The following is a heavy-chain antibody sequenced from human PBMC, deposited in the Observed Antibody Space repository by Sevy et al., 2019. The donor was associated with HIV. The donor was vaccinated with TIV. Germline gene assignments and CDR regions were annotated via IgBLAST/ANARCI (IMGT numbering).Heavy chain of an antibody. Sequence: GGSLRLSCAASGFNIRVYWMLWVRQAPGKGLEWVANINEDGSTKYYLESVKGRFTISRDNAENSVFLQMNSLRVEDTAVYYCVRALFKADSLWGQGTLVNVSS. D-gene: IGHD2-21*01. J-gene: IGHJ4*02. V-gene: IGHV3-7*01. CDR3: VRALFKADSL. CDR2: INEDGSTK. CDR1: GFNIRVYW.